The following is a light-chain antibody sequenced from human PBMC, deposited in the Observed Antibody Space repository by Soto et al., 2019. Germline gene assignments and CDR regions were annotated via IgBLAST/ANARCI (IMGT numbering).Light chain of an antibody. CDR1: PSVSSD. CDR2: DAS. J-gene: IGKJ2*01. Sequence: EIVLTQSPATLSLSPGVRATLSCRASPSVSSDLAWYQHKPGQAPRLIIYDASKRATGIPARFSVSGSGTDFTLTISSLEPEDFALYYCQQRYNWPPAFGQGTKLEIK. CDR3: QQRYNWPPA. V-gene: IGKV3-11*01.